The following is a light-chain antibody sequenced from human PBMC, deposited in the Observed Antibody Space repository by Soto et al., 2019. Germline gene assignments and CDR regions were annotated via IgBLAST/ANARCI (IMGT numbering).Light chain of an antibody. CDR2: GAS. CDR1: QSVSSSY. CDR3: QQYNNWPGT. V-gene: IGKV3D-15*01. Sequence: PGERVTLSCRASQSVSSSYLTWYQQKPGQAPRLLIYGASTRATSIPARFSGSGSGTEFTLTISSLQSEDFAVYYCQQYNNWPGTFGQGTKVDIK. J-gene: IGKJ1*01.